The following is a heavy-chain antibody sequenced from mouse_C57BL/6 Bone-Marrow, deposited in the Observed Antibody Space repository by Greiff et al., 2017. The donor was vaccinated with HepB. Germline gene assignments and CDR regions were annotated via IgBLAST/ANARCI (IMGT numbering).Heavy chain of an antibody. CDR3: VRHNYYGSRDYFDY. Sequence: EVQGVESGGGLVQPKGSLKLSCAASGFSFNTYAMNWVRQAPGKGLEWVARIRSKSNNYATYYADSVKDRFTISRDDSESMLYLQMNNLKTEDTAMYYCVRHNYYGSRDYFDYWGQGTTLTVSS. D-gene: IGHD1-1*01. V-gene: IGHV10-1*01. J-gene: IGHJ2*01. CDR1: GFSFNTYA. CDR2: IRSKSNNYAT.